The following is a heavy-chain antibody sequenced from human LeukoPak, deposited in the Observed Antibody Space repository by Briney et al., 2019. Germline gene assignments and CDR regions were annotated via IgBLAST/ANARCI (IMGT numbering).Heavy chain of an antibody. V-gene: IGHV3-11*01. Sequence: GGSLRLSCAASGFTFSDYYMSWIRQAPGKGLEWVSYISSSGSTIYYADSVKGRFTISRDNAKNSLYLQMNSLRAEDTAVYYCAREQYYYDSSGYYRMYYYYGMDVWGQGTTVTVSS. J-gene: IGHJ6*02. CDR2: ISSSGSTI. CDR1: GFTFSDYY. CDR3: AREQYYYDSSGYYRMYYYYGMDV. D-gene: IGHD3-22*01.